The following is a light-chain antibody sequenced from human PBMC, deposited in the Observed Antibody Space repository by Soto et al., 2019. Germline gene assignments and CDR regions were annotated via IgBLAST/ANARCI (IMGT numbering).Light chain of an antibody. CDR1: EDISTW. CDR2: AAS. CDR3: QHADSFPLIT. V-gene: IGKV1-12*01. J-gene: IGKJ5*01. Sequence: DIQMTQSPSSVSASVGDRVTITCRSSEDISTWLAWYQQEPGKAPKLLIYAASSLQSGVPSRFSGSGSGTDFTLTISSLQPEDFATYYCQHADSFPLITFGQGTRLDIK.